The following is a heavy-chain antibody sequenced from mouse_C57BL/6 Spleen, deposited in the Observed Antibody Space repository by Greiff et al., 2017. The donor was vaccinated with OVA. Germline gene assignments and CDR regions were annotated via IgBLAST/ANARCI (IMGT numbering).Heavy chain of an antibody. CDR3: ASYYYGSSYVGSGFAY. V-gene: IGHV1-64*01. CDR1: GYTFTSYW. J-gene: IGHJ3*01. D-gene: IGHD1-1*01. CDR2: IHPNSGST. Sequence: QVQLQQPGAELVKPGASVKLSCKASGYTFTSYWMHWVKQRPGQGLEWIGMIHPNSGSTNYNEKFKSKATLTVDKSSSTAYMQLSSLTSEDSAVYYCASYYYGSSYVGSGFAYWGQGTLVTVSA.